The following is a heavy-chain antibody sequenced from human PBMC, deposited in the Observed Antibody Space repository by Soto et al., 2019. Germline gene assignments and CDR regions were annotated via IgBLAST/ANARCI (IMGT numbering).Heavy chain of an antibody. CDR2: IYYSGST. V-gene: IGHV4-59*01. CDR1: GGSISSYY. CDR3: ARSTYEGNATSWTTSTAY. Sequence: PSETLSLTCTVSGGSISSYYWSWIRQPPGKGLEWIGYIYYSGSTNYNPSLKSRVTISVDTSKNQFSLKLSSVTAADTAVYYCARSTYEGNATSWTTSTAYWGQGTLVTVSS. J-gene: IGHJ4*02. D-gene: IGHD1-1*01.